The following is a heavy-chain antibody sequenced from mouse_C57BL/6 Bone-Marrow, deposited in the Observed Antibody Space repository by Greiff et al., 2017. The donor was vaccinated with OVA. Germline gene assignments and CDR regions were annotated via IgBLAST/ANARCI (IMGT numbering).Heavy chain of an antibody. CDR3: ASRHYGSSFFDY. D-gene: IGHD1-1*01. CDR1: GYTFTSYG. CDR2: IYPRSGNT. J-gene: IGHJ2*01. Sequence: QVQLQQSGAELARPGASVKLSCKASGYTFTSYGISWVKQRTGQGLEWIGEIYPRSGNTYYNEKFKGKATLTADKSSSTAYMELRSLTSEDSAVYFCASRHYGSSFFDYGGQGTTLTVSS. V-gene: IGHV1-81*01.